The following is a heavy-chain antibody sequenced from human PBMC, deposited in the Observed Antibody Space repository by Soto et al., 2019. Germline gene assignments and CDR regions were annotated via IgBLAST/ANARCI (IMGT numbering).Heavy chain of an antibody. D-gene: IGHD3-9*01. V-gene: IGHV3-21*01. J-gene: IGHJ4*02. CDR2: ISSSSSYI. CDR3: ARGYDILTGPFDY. CDR1: GFPFSSYS. Sequence: PGGSLRLSCAASGFPFSSYSMNWVRQAPGKGLEWVSSISSSSSYIYYADSVKGRFTISRDNAKNSLYLQMNSLRAEDTAVYYCARGYDILTGPFDYWGQGTLVTVSS.